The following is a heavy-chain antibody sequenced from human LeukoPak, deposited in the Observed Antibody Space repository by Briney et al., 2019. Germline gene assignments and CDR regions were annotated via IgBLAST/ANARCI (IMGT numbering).Heavy chain of an antibody. CDR1: GFTFSNAW. CDR2: ISGSGGST. Sequence: GGSLRLSCAASGFTFSNAWMSWVRQAPGKGLEWVSAISGSGGSTYYADSVKGRFTISRDNSKNTLYLQMNSLRAEDTAVYYCAKGELSSSWSALDYWGQGTLVTVSS. V-gene: IGHV3-23*01. CDR3: AKGELSSSWSALDY. D-gene: IGHD6-13*01. J-gene: IGHJ4*02.